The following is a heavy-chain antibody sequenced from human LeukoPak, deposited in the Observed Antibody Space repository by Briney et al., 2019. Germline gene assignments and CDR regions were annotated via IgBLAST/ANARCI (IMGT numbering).Heavy chain of an antibody. CDR1: GFTFSSYE. J-gene: IGHJ3*02. Sequence: GGSLRLSCAAPGFTFSSYEMTWVRQAPGRGLEWVSYISSSGSTKYYADSVKGRFTISRDNAKNSLSLQMNSLRAEDTAVYYCARENERMEGTEAFDIWGQGTMVTVSS. D-gene: IGHD1-1*01. V-gene: IGHV3-48*03. CDR2: ISSSGSTK. CDR3: ARENERMEGTEAFDI.